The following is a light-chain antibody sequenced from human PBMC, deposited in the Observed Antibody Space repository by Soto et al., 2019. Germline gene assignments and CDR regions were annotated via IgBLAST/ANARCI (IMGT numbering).Light chain of an antibody. CDR2: GNS. V-gene: IGLV1-40*01. J-gene: IGLJ3*02. Sequence: QSVLTQPPSVSGAPGQRVIISCTGSSSNIGAGYDVHWYQQLPGTAPKLLIYGNSNRPSGVPDRFSGSKSGTSASLAITGLQAEDEADYYCQSYDSSLSPWVFGGGTKLTVL. CDR3: QSYDSSLSPWV. CDR1: SSNIGAGYD.